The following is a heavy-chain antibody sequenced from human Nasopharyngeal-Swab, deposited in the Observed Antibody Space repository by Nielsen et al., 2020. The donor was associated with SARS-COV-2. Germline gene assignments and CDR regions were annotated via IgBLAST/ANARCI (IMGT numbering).Heavy chain of an antibody. V-gene: IGHV3-23*01. CDR3: AKGYCSGAGCDYSDH. Sequence: GESLKISCAAAGFTFGSVAMNWVRQAPGKGPQWVATITDTGHGTYYADSVKGRFTISRDNPKNTLYLHMNSLRAEDSALYYCAKGYCSGAGCDYSDHWGQGTLVTVSS. D-gene: IGHD2-15*01. CDR1: GFTFGSVA. CDR2: ITDTGHGT. J-gene: IGHJ4*02.